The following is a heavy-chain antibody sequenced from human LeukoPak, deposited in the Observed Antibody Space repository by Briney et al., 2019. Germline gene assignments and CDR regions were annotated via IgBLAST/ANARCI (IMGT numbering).Heavy chain of an antibody. CDR1: GGSFSGYY. D-gene: IGHD3-10*01. V-gene: IGHV4-34*01. CDR2: INHSGST. Sequence: PSETLSLTCAVYGGSFSGYYWSWIRQPPGKGLEWIGEINHSGSTNYNPSLKSRVTISVDTSKNQFSLKLSSVTAADPAVYYCSRRYLLWFGELLSHNNWFDPWGQGTLVTVSS. CDR3: SRRYLLWFGELLSHNNWFDP. J-gene: IGHJ5*02.